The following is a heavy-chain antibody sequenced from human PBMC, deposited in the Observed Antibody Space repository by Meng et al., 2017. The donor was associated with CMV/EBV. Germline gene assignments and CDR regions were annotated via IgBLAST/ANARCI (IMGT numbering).Heavy chain of an antibody. D-gene: IGHD3-3*01. V-gene: IGHV4-34*01. J-gene: IGHJ4*02. CDR2: INHSGGT. CDR3: ARVREDTSYYDFWSGYYTTHYFDY. Sequence: SETLSLTCAVYGGSFSGYYWSWIRQPPGKGLEWIGEINHSGGTNYNPSLKSRVTISVDTSKNQFSLKLSSVTAADTAVYYCARVREDTSYYDFWSGYYTTHYFDYWGQGTLVTVSS. CDR1: GGSFSGYY.